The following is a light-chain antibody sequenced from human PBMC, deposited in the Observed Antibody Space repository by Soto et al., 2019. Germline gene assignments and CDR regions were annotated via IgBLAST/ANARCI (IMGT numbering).Light chain of an antibody. CDR2: WAA. CDR1: QSVLYTSNNKNY. V-gene: IGKV4-1*01. J-gene: IGKJ1*01. Sequence: DIVLTQSPDSLAVSLGERATINCKSSQSVLYTSNNKNYLTWYQQKPGQPPKLLIYWAAMRESGVPDRFSGSGSGTDFTLTISSLQVEDVAVYYCQQYYDHPTTFGQGTKVEVK. CDR3: QQYYDHPTT.